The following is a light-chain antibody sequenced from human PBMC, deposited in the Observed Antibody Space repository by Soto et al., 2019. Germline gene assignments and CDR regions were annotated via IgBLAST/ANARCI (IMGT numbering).Light chain of an antibody. J-gene: IGLJ3*02. V-gene: IGLV4-69*01. CDR1: RGHSGYA. Sequence: QPVLTQSPSASASLGASVKLTCTLSRGHSGYAIAWHQQQPEKGPRYLMNLNSDGSHRKGDGIPDRFSGSSSGAERYLTISSLQSEDEADYYCQTWGTGIRVFGGGTKVTVL. CDR3: QTWGTGIRV. CDR2: LNSDGSH.